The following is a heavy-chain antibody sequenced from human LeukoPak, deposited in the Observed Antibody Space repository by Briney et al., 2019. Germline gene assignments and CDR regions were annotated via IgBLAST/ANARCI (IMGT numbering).Heavy chain of an antibody. J-gene: IGHJ3*02. CDR3: AKDYLGQLVMFDI. Sequence: GGSLSLSCAASRFTFGSYAMSWVRQAPGKGLEWVSGVTGSGDKTWYADSVKGRFTVSRDNSKDTLYLQMNSLRAEDTAVYYCAKDYLGQLVMFDIWGQGTMVTVSS. CDR1: RFTFGSYA. CDR2: VTGSGDKT. D-gene: IGHD6-13*01. V-gene: IGHV3-23*01.